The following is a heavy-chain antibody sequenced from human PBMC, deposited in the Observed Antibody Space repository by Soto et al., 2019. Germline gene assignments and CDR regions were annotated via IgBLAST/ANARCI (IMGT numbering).Heavy chain of an antibody. V-gene: IGHV1-18*04. D-gene: IGHD2-8*01. CDR3: ARDYTGRGYFDH. CDR1: GYTYINYG. CDR2: INTYSDRT. Sequence: ASGKVSCKASGYTYINYGISWVRQAPGQGLEWLGWINTYSDRTNYAQEFQGRVSMTTEKSNSTVYMELRSLRSGDTALYYCARDYTGRGYFDHWGYGRLVTASS. J-gene: IGHJ4*01.